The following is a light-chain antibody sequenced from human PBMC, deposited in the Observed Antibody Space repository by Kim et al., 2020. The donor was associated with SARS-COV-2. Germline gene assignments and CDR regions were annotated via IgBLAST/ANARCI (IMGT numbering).Light chain of an antibody. CDR2: KDS. J-gene: IGLJ2*01. CDR1: VLAKKY. CDR3: YSAADNNLV. Sequence: SYELTQPSSVSVSPGQTARITCPGDVLAKKYVRWFQQKPGQAPVLVIYKDSERPSGIPERFSGSSSGTTLTLTISGAQAEDAADYYCYSAADNNLVFGGG. V-gene: IGLV3-27*01.